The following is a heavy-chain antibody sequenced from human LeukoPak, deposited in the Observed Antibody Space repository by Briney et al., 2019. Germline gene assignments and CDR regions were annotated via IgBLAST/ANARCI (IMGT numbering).Heavy chain of an antibody. D-gene: IGHD4-17*01. J-gene: IGHJ4*02. Sequence: WVRQAPGXGLEWVAVISYDGSNKYYADSVKGRFTISRDNSKNTLYLQMNSLRAEDTAVYYCARGGDYEAFDYWGQGTLVTVSS. CDR3: ARGGDYEAFDY. V-gene: IGHV3-30*04. CDR2: ISYDGSNK.